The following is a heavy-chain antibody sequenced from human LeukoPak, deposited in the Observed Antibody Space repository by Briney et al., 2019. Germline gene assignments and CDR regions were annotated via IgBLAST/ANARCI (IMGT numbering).Heavy chain of an antibody. D-gene: IGHD3-3*01. J-gene: IGHJ4*02. Sequence: GGSLRLSCAASGFTFSSYWMSWVRQAPGKGLEWVANIKQDGSEKYYVDSVKGRFTISRDNAKNSLYLQMNSLRAEDTAVYYCARDYDFWSGYVGCFDYWGQGTLVTVSS. CDR2: IKQDGSEK. V-gene: IGHV3-7*01. CDR3: ARDYDFWSGYVGCFDY. CDR1: GFTFSSYW.